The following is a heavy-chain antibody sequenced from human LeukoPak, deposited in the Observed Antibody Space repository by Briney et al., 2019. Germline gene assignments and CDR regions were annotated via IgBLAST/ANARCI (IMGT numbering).Heavy chain of an antibody. D-gene: IGHD1-26*01. J-gene: IGHJ6*03. CDR1: GFTFSNYW. V-gene: IGHV3-20*04. CDR2: INWNGGST. CDR3: ARDRSSGSYLAYYYYYYMDV. Sequence: GGSLRLSCAASGFTFSNYWMSWVRQAPGKGLEGVSGINWNGGSTVYADSVKGRFTISRDNAKNSLYLQMNSLRAEDTALYYCARDRSSGSYLAYYYYYYMDVWGKGTTVTVSS.